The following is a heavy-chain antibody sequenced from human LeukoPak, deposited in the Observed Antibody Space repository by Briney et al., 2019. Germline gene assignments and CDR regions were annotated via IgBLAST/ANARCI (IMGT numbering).Heavy chain of an antibody. D-gene: IGHD3-10*01. CDR3: VKRANSGSYYDY. J-gene: IGHJ4*02. V-gene: IGHV3-23*01. CDR1: GFTFSSYA. Sequence: GGSLRLSCAGSGFTFSSYATSWVRQAPGKGLEWVSAISGSGVSTYYADSVKGRFTISRDNSKNTLYLQMSSLRAEDTAVYYCVKRANSGSYYDYWGQGTLVTVSS. CDR2: ISGSGVST.